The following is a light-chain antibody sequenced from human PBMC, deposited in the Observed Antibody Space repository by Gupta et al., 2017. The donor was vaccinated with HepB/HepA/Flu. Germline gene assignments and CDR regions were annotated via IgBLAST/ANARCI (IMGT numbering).Light chain of an antibody. CDR1: QSISDS. CDR2: KAS. Sequence: IQMTQSPSTLSASVGDTVTITCRTSQSISDSLAWYQQRPGKAPKLLIYKASTLESGVPSRFSCSGSGTEFTLTISSLHPDDFATYYCQQYKSYTQNDTFGQGTKLEIK. CDR3: QQYKSYTQNDT. J-gene: IGKJ2*01. V-gene: IGKV1-5*03.